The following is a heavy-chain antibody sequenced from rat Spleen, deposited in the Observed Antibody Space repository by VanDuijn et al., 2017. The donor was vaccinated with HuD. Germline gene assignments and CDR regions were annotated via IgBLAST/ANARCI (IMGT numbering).Heavy chain of an antibody. CDR2: ITNTGGST. CDR3: TRDEVATSDWYFDF. CDR1: GFTFNNYW. D-gene: IGHD1-8*01. V-gene: IGHV5-31*01. J-gene: IGHJ1*01. Sequence: EVQLVESGGGLVQPGRSLKLSCVASGFTFNNYWMTWIRQAPGKGLEWVASITNTGGSTYYPDSVKGRFTISRDNAKSTLYLQMNSLRSEDTATYYCTRDEVATSDWYFDFWGPGTMVTVSS.